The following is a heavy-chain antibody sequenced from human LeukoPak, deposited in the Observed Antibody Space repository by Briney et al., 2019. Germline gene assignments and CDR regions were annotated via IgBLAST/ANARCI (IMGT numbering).Heavy chain of an antibody. CDR2: IYTSGST. J-gene: IGHJ4*02. CDR3: ARDGTKYSSSWPLNY. V-gene: IGHV4-61*02. Sequence: SGTLSLTCTVSGGSISSGIYYWSWIRQPAGKGLEWIGRIYTSGSTNYNPSLKSRVTMSVDTSKNQFSLKLSSVTAADTAVYYCARDGTKYSSSWPLNYWGQGTLVTVSS. CDR1: GGSISSGIYY. D-gene: IGHD6-13*01.